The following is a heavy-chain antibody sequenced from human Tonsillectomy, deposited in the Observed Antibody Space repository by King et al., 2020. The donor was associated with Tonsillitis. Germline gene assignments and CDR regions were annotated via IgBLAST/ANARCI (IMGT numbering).Heavy chain of an antibody. CDR3: ARGHYYYGSGGNWFDP. J-gene: IGHJ5*02. D-gene: IGHD3-10*01. Sequence: HVQLVESGAEVKKPGASVKVSCKASGYTFTSYDINWVRQATGQGLEWMGWMNPNTGNTGFARKFQGRVTMTKNTSISTVYMELTSLIPDDTAVYYWARGHYYYGSGGNWFDPWGQGTLVTVSS. CDR2: MNPNTGNT. CDR1: GYTFTSYD. V-gene: IGHV1-8*02.